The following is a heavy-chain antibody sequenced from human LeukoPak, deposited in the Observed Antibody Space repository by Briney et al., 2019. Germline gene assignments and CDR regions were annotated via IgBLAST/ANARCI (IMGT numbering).Heavy chain of an antibody. CDR1: GYSISSSNW. J-gene: IGHJ3*02. Sequence: PSDTLSLTCAVSGYSISSSNWWGWIRQPPGKGLEWIGYIYYSGSIYYNPSLKSRVTMSVDTSKNQFSLKLSSVTAVDTAVYYCARKPGYSSSWDHAFDIWGQGTMVTVSS. CDR3: ARKPGYSSSWDHAFDI. V-gene: IGHV4-28*05. D-gene: IGHD6-13*01. CDR2: IYYSGSI.